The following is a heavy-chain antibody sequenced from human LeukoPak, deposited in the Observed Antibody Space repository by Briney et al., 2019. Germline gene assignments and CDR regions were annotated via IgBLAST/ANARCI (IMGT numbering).Heavy chain of an antibody. V-gene: IGHV3-21*01. Sequence: GGSLRLSCAASGFTFSSYSMNWVRQAPGKGLEWVSSISSSSSYIYYAASVKGRFTISRDNAKNSLYLQMNSLRAEDTAVYYCAREEYATPPDYWGQGTLVTVSS. CDR3: AREEYATPPDY. CDR2: ISSSSSYI. D-gene: IGHD5-12*01. J-gene: IGHJ4*02. CDR1: GFTFSSYS.